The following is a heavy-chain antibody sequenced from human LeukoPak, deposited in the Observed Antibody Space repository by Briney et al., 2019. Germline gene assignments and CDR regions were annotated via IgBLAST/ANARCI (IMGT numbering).Heavy chain of an antibody. CDR3: ARVSYYYGSGSYRPTAVYYFDY. CDR2: INSDGSST. V-gene: IGHV3-74*01. J-gene: IGHJ4*02. Sequence: GGSLRLSCAASGFTFSSYWMHWVRQAPGKGLVWVSRINSDGSSTSYADFVKGRFTISRDNAKNTLYLQMNSLRAEDTAVYYCARVSYYYGSGSYRPTAVYYFDYWGQGTLVTVSS. D-gene: IGHD3-10*01. CDR1: GFTFSSYW.